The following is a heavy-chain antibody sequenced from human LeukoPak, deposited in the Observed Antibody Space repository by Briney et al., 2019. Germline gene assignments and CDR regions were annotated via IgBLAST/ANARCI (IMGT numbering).Heavy chain of an antibody. D-gene: IGHD3-22*01. V-gene: IGHV3-30-3*01. CDR3: ARDSAYYYDSSGYYQFDY. CDR1: GFTFSSYA. Sequence: GGSLRLSCAASGFTFSSYAMHWVRQAPGKGLEWVAVITYDGSNKYYADSVKGRFTISRDNSKNTLYLPMTSLRAEDTAVYYCARDSAYYYDSSGYYQFDYWGQGTLVTVSS. J-gene: IGHJ4*02. CDR2: ITYDGSNK.